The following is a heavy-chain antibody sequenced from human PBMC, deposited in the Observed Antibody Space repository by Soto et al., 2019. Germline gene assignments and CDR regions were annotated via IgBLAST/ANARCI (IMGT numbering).Heavy chain of an antibody. CDR2: INSDGSSA. J-gene: IGHJ4*02. D-gene: IGHD3-10*01. CDR3: VKVIGSRDYLIFDY. Sequence: PGGSLRLSCVASGFTFSDYWMHWVRQAPGKGLVWVSRINSDGSSADYADSVKGRFTVSRDNAKNTLSLQMHSLRADDTAVYYCVKVIGSRDYLIFDYWGQGALVTVSS. V-gene: IGHV3-74*01. CDR1: GFTFSDYW.